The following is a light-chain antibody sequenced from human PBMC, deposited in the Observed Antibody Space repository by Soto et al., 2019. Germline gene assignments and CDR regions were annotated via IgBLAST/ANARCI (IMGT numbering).Light chain of an antibody. J-gene: IGKJ2*02. CDR2: LAS. CDR3: QQYYSTPWT. V-gene: IGKV4-1*01. Sequence: DIVMTQSPDSLAVSLGERATINCKSSQSVLYSSNNKNYLAWYQQKPGQPPKLLIYLASTRESGVPDRFSGSGSGTDFTLTISSLQAEDVAVYYCQQYYSTPWTFGQGTKLEIK. CDR1: QSVLYSSNNKNY.